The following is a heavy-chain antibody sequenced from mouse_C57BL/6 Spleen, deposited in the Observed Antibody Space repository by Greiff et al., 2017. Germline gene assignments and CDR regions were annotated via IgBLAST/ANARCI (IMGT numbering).Heavy chain of an antibody. D-gene: IGHD1-1*01. V-gene: IGHV14-3*01. CDR3: ARTTTVVATSFDY. CDR1: GFNIKNTY. Sequence: VQLQQSVAELVRPGASVKLSCTASGFNIKNTYMHWVKQRPEQGLEWIGRIDPANGNTKYAPKFQGKATITADPSSNTAYLQLSSLTSEDTAIYYCARTTTVVATSFDYWGQGTTLTVSS. J-gene: IGHJ2*01. CDR2: IDPANGNT.